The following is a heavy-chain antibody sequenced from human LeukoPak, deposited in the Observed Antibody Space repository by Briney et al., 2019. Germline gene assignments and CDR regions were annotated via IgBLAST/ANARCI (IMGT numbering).Heavy chain of an antibody. J-gene: IGHJ6*02. V-gene: IGHV1-69*04. CDR2: IIPILGIA. CDR3: ATTQVYYYGMDI. Sequence: SVKVSCKASGGTFSSYAISWVRQAPGQGLEWMGRIIPILGIANYAQKFQGRVTITADKSTSTAYMELSSLRSEDTAVYYCATTQVYYYGMDIWGQGTTVTVSS. CDR1: GGTFSSYA.